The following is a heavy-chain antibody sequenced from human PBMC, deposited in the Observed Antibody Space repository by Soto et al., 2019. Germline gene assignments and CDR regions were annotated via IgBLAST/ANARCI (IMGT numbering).Heavy chain of an antibody. CDR3: AGGSGLYYGMDV. D-gene: IGHD7-27*01. J-gene: IGHJ6*02. V-gene: IGHV4-30-4*01. CDR2: IYDSGST. Sequence: QVHLQESGPGLVTPTQTLSLTCIVSGGSITSGAYYWSWIRQHPGKGLEWIAYIYDSGSTNYNPSLKSRVSVSVDTSKNQFSLKVNSVTAAGTTVYYCAGGSGLYYGMDVWGQGTTVTVSS. CDR1: GGSITSGAYY.